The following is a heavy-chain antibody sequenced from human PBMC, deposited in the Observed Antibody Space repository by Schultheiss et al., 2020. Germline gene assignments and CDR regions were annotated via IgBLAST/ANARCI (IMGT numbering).Heavy chain of an antibody. CDR2: ISYDGSNK. CDR3: AREKSLRSVFGVVNDAFDI. CDR1: GFTFSSYA. D-gene: IGHD3-3*01. V-gene: IGHV3-30-3*01. Sequence: SLRLSCAASGFTFSSYAMHWVRQAPGKGLEWVAVISYDGSNKYYADSVKGRFTISRDNSKNTLYLQMNSLRAEDTAVYYCAREKSLRSVFGVVNDAFDIWGQGTMVTVSS. J-gene: IGHJ3*02.